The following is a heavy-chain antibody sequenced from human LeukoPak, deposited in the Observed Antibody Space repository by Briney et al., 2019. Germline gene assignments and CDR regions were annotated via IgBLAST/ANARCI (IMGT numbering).Heavy chain of an antibody. CDR3: ARFITRVRGVIRFDAFDI. D-gene: IGHD3-10*01. V-gene: IGHV3-66*01. J-gene: IGHJ3*02. CDR2: IYSGGST. CDR1: GFTVSSNY. Sequence: GGSLRLSCAASGFTVSSNYMSWVRQAPGKGLEWVSVIYSGGSTYYADSVKGRFTISRDNSKNTLYLQMNSLRAEDTAVYYCARFITRVRGVIRFDAFDIWGQGTMVTVSS.